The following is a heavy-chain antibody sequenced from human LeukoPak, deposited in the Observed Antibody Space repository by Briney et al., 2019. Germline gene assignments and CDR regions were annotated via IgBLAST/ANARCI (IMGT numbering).Heavy chain of an antibody. CDR3: AKDFNYYAFDI. CDR1: GFTFSSYG. D-gene: IGHD4-11*01. CDR2: ISYDGSNK. J-gene: IGHJ3*02. Sequence: QPGGSLRLSCAASGFTFSSYGMHWVRQAPGKGLEWVAVISYDGSNKYYADSVKGRFTISRDNSKNTLYLQMNSLRAEDTAVYYCAKDFNYYAFDIWGQGTMVTVSS. V-gene: IGHV3-30*18.